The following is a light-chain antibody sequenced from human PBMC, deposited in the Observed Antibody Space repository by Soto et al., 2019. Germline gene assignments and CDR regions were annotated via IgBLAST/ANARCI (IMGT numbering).Light chain of an antibody. CDR2: KAS. V-gene: IGKV1-5*03. J-gene: IGKJ1*01. Sequence: DIQMTQSPSTLSASVGDRVTITCRASQSISSWLAWYQQKPGKAPKLLIYKASSLESGVPSRFSGSGSGTEFTLNISSLQPDDFATYCCQHYSAFGQGTKVEIK. CDR3: QHYSA. CDR1: QSISSW.